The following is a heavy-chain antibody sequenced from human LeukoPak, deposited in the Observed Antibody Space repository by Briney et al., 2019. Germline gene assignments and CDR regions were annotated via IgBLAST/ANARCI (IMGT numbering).Heavy chain of an antibody. D-gene: IGHD2-15*01. Sequence: GESLKISCKGSGYTFTNYGIGWVRQMPGKGLEWIGIIYPGDSDTRYSPSFQGHVTISADKSISAAYLQWSSLKASDTAMYYCARIDREVVPFDHWGQGTLVTVSS. CDR3: ARIDREVVPFDH. CDR2: IYPGDSDT. J-gene: IGHJ4*02. V-gene: IGHV5-51*01. CDR1: GYTFTNYG.